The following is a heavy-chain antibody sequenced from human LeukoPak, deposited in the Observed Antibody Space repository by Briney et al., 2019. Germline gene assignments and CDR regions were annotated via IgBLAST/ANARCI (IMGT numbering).Heavy chain of an antibody. D-gene: IGHD4-17*01. CDR2: INPNSGGT. V-gene: IGHV1-2*02. Sequence: ASVKVSCKASGYTFTGYYMHWVRQAPGQGLEWMGWINPNSGGTNYAQKFQGRVTMTRDTSISTAYMELSRLRSDDTAVYYCARVIAGDYGNYFDYWGQGTLVTVSS. CDR3: ARVIAGDYGNYFDY. J-gene: IGHJ4*02. CDR1: GYTFTGYY.